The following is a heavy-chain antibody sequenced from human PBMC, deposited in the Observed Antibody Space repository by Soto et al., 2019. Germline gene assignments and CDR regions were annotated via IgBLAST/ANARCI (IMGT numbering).Heavy chain of an antibody. CDR1: GVIFTDCY. J-gene: IGHJ5*02. D-gene: IGHD3-16*01. CDR3: AMRARSQKGVVLIPSQYNWFDP. Sequence: QVQLVQSGAEVKKPGASVKVSCKASGVIFTDCYMHWVRQAPGQGLEWMGIINPRGGSTTYAQKFQGRVTMTRDTSTSTVYMELNSLTSEDTAIYYCAMRARSQKGVVLIPSQYNWFDPWGQGTLVTVSS. V-gene: IGHV1-46*01. CDR2: INPRGGST.